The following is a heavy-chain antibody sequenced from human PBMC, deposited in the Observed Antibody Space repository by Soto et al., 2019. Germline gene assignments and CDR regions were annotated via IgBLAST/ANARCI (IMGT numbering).Heavy chain of an antibody. V-gene: IGHV4-59*01. CDR1: CGSISSYY. CDR2: IYYSGST. Sequence: SETLSLTCTVSCGSISSYYWSWIRQPPGKGLEWIGYIYYSGSTNYNPSRKSRVTISVDTSKNQFSLKLSSVTAADTAVYYCARVGVSDTAMVGYYYGMDVWGQGTTVTVSS. D-gene: IGHD5-18*01. CDR3: ARVGVSDTAMVGYYYGMDV. J-gene: IGHJ6*02.